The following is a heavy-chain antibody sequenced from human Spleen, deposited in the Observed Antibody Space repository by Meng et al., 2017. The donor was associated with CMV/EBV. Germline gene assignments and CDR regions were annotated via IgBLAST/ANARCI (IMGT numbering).Heavy chain of an antibody. Sequence: SLKISCVASGFAFDDYAMHWVRQAPGKGLEWVSSISWNSGSMSYVDSVKGRFTISRDNAKNSLYLQMNSLRAEDTAVYYCAREGYSGYPGDYWGQGTLVTVSS. CDR1: GFAFDDYA. CDR3: AREGYSGYPGDY. CDR2: ISWNSGSM. D-gene: IGHD5-12*01. J-gene: IGHJ4*02. V-gene: IGHV3-9*01.